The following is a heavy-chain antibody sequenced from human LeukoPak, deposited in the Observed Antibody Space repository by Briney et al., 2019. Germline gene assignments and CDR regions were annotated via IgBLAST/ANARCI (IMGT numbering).Heavy chain of an antibody. D-gene: IGHD2-15*01. CDR2: INHDGNEK. CDR3: ARAGAIGSVDY. Sequence: GGSLRLSCAAAGFTFSSYWMSWVRQAPGKGLEWVANINHDGNEKYYVDSVTGRFTISRDNAKNPLYLQMNSLRVEDTAVYYCARAGAIGSVDYWGQGTLVPVSS. V-gene: IGHV3-7*01. J-gene: IGHJ4*02. CDR1: GFTFSSYW.